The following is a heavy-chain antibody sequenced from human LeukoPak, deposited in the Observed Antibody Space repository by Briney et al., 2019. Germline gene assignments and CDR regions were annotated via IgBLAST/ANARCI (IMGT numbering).Heavy chain of an antibody. CDR2: ITSGSSYI. J-gene: IGHJ4*02. Sequence: GGSLRLSCAASGFTFSSYNMNWVRQAPGQGLEWVSSITSGSSYIYYADSVKGRFTISRDNSKNTLYLQMNSLRAEDTAVYFCAGCSGSYFGYYFDYWGQGTLVTVSS. D-gene: IGHD3-10*02. CDR1: GFTFSSYN. CDR3: AGCSGSYFGYYFDY. V-gene: IGHV3-21*04.